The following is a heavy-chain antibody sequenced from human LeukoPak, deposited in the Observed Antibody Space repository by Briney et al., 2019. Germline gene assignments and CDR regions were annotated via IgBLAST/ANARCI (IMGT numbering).Heavy chain of an antibody. CDR3: ARVLRGSSDY. Sequence: GGSLRLFCAASGFTFDDHGMGWVRQAPGKGLEWVANIKQDGSEKYYVDSVKGRFTISRDNAKNSLYLQMNSLRAEDTAVYYCARVLRGSSDYWGQGTLVTVSS. D-gene: IGHD1-26*01. V-gene: IGHV3-7*01. CDR2: IKQDGSEK. J-gene: IGHJ4*02. CDR1: GFTFDDHG.